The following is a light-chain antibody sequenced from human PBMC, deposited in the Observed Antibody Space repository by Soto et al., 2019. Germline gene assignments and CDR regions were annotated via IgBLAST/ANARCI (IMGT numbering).Light chain of an antibody. Sequence: DIMLTQSPVTLSSSPGDTATLTCRTSQSVSNRYLAWYQQKPGQAPRLLIYGASSRATGIPDRFSGSGAGTDFTLSSSRLEAEDFAVYCCQQYSNPPTFGEGTKVDIK. J-gene: IGKJ1*01. CDR2: GAS. V-gene: IGKV3-20*01. CDR1: QSVSNRY. CDR3: QQYSNPPT.